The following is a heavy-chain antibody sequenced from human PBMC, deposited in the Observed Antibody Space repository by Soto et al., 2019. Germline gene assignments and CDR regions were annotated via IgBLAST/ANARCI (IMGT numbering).Heavy chain of an antibody. D-gene: IGHD1-26*01. CDR1: GYTFTSYG. CDR3: ARVQVGGSYGLGAFDI. V-gene: IGHV1-18*01. J-gene: IGHJ3*02. CDR2: ISAYNGNT. Sequence: ASVKVSCKASGYTFTSYGISWVRQAPGQGLEWMGWISAYNGNTNYAQKLLGRVTMTTDTSTSTAYMELRSLRSDDTAVYYCARVQVGGSYGLGAFDIWGQGTMVTVSS.